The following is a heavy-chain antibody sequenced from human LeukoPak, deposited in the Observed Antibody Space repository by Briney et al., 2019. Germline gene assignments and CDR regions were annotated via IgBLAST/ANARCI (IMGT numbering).Heavy chain of an antibody. CDR1: GLTFNKYW. Sequence: GGSLRLSCEASGLTFNKYWMTWVRQAPGKGLEWVANIKQDGSEKNYVDSVKGRFTISRDNSKNTLYLQMNSLRAEDTAVYYCAKEEGYSYFDYWGQGTLVTVSS. V-gene: IGHV3-7*01. CDR3: AKEEGYSYFDY. CDR2: IKQDGSEK. J-gene: IGHJ4*02. D-gene: IGHD5-18*01.